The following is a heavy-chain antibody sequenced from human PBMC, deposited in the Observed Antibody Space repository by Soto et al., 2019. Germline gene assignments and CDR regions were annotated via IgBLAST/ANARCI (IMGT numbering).Heavy chain of an antibody. J-gene: IGHJ3*02. CDR2: IYYIGIT. CDR1: VGSITSNY. CDR3: ARGGFYGVADESFDI. D-gene: IGHD3-3*01. Sequence: SEALSLTCTVSVGSITSNYWSWIRQPPGQGLEWIGYIYYIGITNYNPSLKSRVTIAADTSKNQVSLRLTSMTAADTAVYYCARGGFYGVADESFDIWGQGTMVTVSS. V-gene: IGHV4-59*01.